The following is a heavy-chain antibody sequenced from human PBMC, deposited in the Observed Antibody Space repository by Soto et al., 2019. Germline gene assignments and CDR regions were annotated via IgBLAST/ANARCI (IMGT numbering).Heavy chain of an antibody. CDR1: GFTFSSYA. J-gene: IGHJ6*02. Sequence: PGGSLRLSCTASGFTFSSYAMSWVRQAAVKGLEWVSAISGSGGSTYYADSVKGRFTISRDNSKNTLYLQMNSLRAEDTAVYYCAKGSIAAAGSDYYYYGMDVWGQGTTVTVSS. CDR3: AKGSIAAAGSDYYYYGMDV. D-gene: IGHD6-13*01. V-gene: IGHV3-23*01. CDR2: ISGSGGST.